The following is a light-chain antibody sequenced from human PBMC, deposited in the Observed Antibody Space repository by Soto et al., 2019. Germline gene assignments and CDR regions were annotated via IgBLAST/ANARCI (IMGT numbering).Light chain of an antibody. CDR3: QQSYSTTPT. V-gene: IGKV1-39*01. Sequence: DIQMTQSPSSLSASVGDRVNITCRASQSISSYLNWYQQKTGKDPKLLIYAASSLQSGVPSRFSGIGSGTDFNLTISSLQTEDCATYECQQSYSTTPTFGQLTKVDIK. J-gene: IGKJ1*01. CDR1: QSISSY. CDR2: AAS.